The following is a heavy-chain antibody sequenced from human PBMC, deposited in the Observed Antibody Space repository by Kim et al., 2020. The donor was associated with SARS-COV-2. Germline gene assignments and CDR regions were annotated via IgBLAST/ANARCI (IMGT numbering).Heavy chain of an antibody. CDR1: GFTFSSYS. CDR3: ARVYLHMVAAAGFDY. CDR2: ISSSSSYI. Sequence: GGSLRLSCAASGFTFSSYSMNWVRQAPGKGLEWVSSISSSSSYIYYADSVKGRFTISRDNAKNSLYLQMNSLRAEDTAVYYCARVYLHMVAAAGFDYWGQGTLVTVSS. J-gene: IGHJ4*02. D-gene: IGHD6-13*01. V-gene: IGHV3-21*01.